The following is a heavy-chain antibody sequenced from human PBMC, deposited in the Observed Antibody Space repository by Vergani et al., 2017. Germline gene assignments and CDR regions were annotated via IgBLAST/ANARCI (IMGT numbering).Heavy chain of an antibody. CDR1: GFSLSPSGVG. V-gene: IGHV2-5*01. D-gene: IGHD3-10*01. J-gene: IGHJ4*02. Sequence: QITLKESGPTLVKPTQTLTLTCTFSGFSLSPSGVGVGWIRQPPGKALEWLALIYWNDDKRYSPSLKIRLTITKDTSKNQVVLTMTNMDPVDTATYYCAHPPRGLLWFGELLSRGQGTLVTVSS. CDR3: AHPPRGLLWFGELLS. CDR2: IYWNDDK.